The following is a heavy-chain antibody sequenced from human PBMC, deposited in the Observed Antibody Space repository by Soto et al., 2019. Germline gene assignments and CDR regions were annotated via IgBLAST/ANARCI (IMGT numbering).Heavy chain of an antibody. J-gene: IGHJ6*03. V-gene: IGHV1-69*04. Sequence: SVKVSCKASGGTFSSYTISWVRQAPGQGLEWMGRIIPILGIANYAQKFQGRVTITADKSTSTAYMELSSLRSEDTAVYYCARDSSPTIFGVVIPYYYMDVWGKGTTVTVSS. CDR3: ARDSSPTIFGVVIPYYYMDV. CDR2: IIPILGIA. D-gene: IGHD3-3*01. CDR1: GGTFSSYT.